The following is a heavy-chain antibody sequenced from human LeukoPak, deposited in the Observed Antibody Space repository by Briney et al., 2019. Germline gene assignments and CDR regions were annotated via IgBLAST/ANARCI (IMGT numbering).Heavy chain of an antibody. CDR3: AKSLATGWHVNEY. V-gene: IGHV3-23*01. D-gene: IGHD3-9*01. J-gene: IGHJ4*02. CDR1: GXTFSSYA. CDR2: SSNSGSST. Sequence: GGSLRLSCAASGXTFSSYAMSWVRQAPGKGLECVSISSNSGSSTHYAGSVKGRFTISRDNSKDTLYLQMSSLRVEDTAVYYCAKSLATGWHVNEYWGQGTLVTVSS.